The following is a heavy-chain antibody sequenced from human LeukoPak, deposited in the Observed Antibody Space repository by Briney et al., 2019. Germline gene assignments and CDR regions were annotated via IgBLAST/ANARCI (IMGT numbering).Heavy chain of an antibody. CDR2: ISYSGST. Sequence: SETLSLTCTVSGGSISSSSYYWGWIRQPPGKGLEWVGYISYSGSTNYNPSLKSRVTISVDTSKNQFSLKLSSVTAADTAIYYCARDGRAGSLFAYWGQGTLVTASS. D-gene: IGHD3-10*01. V-gene: IGHV4-61*01. J-gene: IGHJ4*02. CDR1: GGSISSSSYY. CDR3: ARDGRAGSLFAY.